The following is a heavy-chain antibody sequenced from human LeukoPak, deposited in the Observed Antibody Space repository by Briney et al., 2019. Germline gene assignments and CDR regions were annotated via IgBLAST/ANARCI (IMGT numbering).Heavy chain of an antibody. V-gene: IGHV4-31*03. CDR3: ARDNPYYYDSSGLSVGYFDY. CDR1: GGALSRGGYY. CDR2: IYYSGST. Sequence: TLSLTCPVSGGALSRGGYYWSWIRQHPGKGLEWIGYIYYSGSTYYNPFLKSRVTISVDASKNQFSLKLSSVTAADTAVYYCARDNPYYYDSSGLSVGYFDYWGQGTLVTVSS. D-gene: IGHD3-22*01. J-gene: IGHJ4*02.